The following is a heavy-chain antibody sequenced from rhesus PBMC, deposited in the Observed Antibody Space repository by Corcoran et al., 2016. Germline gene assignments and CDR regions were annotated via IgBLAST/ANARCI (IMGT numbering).Heavy chain of an antibody. V-gene: IGHV1-200*01. J-gene: IGHJ6*01. CDR2: MNPSTGQT. CDR1: GYTFTSYS. CDR3: ARVSARYGLHS. Sequence: QVQLVQSGAEVKKPGASVKLSCKASGYTFTSYSINWARQAPGQGLEWMGWMNPSTGQTVYAQMFQGEVTMTRDTATGTAYMELSSLRSEDTAVYYCARVSARYGLHSWGQGVVVTVSS.